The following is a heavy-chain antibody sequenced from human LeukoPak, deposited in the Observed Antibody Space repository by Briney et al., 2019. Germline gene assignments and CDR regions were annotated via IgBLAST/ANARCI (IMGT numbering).Heavy chain of an antibody. CDR1: GGSISSGGYY. J-gene: IGHJ3*02. Sequence: SQTLSLTCTVSGGSISSGGYYWSWIRQHPGKGLEWIGYIYYSGSTYYNPSLKSRVTISVDTSKNQFSLKLSSVTAADTAVYYCARELITTVRGVIINAFDIWGQGTMVTVSS. V-gene: IGHV4-31*03. D-gene: IGHD3-10*01. CDR2: IYYSGST. CDR3: ARELITTVRGVIINAFDI.